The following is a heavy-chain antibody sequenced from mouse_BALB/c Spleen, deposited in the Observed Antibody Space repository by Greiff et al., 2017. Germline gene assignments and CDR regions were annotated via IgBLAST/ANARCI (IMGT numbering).Heavy chain of an antibody. CDR2: INPGSGGT. J-gene: IGHJ4*01. CDR1: GYAFTNYL. CDR3: ARGGITTATWGYAMDY. D-gene: IGHD1-2*01. Sequence: QVHVKQSGAELVRPGTSVKVSCKASGYAFTNYLIEWVKQRPGQGLEWIGVINPGSGGTNYNEKFKGKATLTADKSSSTAYMQLSSLTSDDSAVYFCARGGITTATWGYAMDYWGQGTSVTVSS. V-gene: IGHV1-54*01.